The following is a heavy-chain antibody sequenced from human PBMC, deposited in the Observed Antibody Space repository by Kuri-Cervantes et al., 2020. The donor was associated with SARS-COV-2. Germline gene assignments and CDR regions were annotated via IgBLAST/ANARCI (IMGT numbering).Heavy chain of an antibody. Sequence: GESLKISCAASGFTFSSYGMHWVRQAPGKGLEWVANIKQDGSEKYYVDSVKGRFTISRDNAKNSLYLQMNSLRAEDTAVYYCASSLTIFGVFGWFDPWGQGTLVTVSS. V-gene: IGHV3-7*01. CDR1: GFTFSSYG. CDR2: IKQDGSEK. CDR3: ASSLTIFGVFGWFDP. D-gene: IGHD3-3*01. J-gene: IGHJ5*02.